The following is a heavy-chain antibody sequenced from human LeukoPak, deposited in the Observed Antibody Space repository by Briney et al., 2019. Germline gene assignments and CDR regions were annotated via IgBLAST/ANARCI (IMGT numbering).Heavy chain of an antibody. V-gene: IGHV4-31*03. J-gene: IGHJ3*02. D-gene: IGHD3-3*01. CDR2: IYYSGST. CDR1: GGSISSGGYY. Sequence: PSETLSLTCTVSGGSISSGGYYWSWIRQHPGKGLEWIGYIYYSGSTYYNPSLKSRVTISVDTSKNQFSLKLSSVTAADTAVYYCAREGPSFGVIPPPIWGQGTMVTVSS. CDR3: AREGPSFGVIPPPI.